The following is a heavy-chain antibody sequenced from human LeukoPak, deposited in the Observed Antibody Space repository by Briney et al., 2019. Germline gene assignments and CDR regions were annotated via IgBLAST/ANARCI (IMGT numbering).Heavy chain of an antibody. J-gene: IGHJ3*02. D-gene: IGHD3-22*01. CDR3: AAYYYDSQGGAFDI. CDR2: INSDGSST. V-gene: IGHV3-74*01. Sequence: PGGSLRLSCAASGFTFSSYAMHWVRQAPGKGLVWVSRINSDGSSTSYADSVKGRFTISRDNAKNTLYLQMNSLRAEDTAVYYCAAYYYDSQGGAFDIWGQGTMVTVSS. CDR1: GFTFSSYA.